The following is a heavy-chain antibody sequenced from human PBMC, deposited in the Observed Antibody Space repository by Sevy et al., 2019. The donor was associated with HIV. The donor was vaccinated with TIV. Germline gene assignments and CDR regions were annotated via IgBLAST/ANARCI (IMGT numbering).Heavy chain of an antibody. V-gene: IGHV3-23*01. CDR3: EVVVVAASSGSTFDY. D-gene: IGHD2-15*01. CDR2: ISGSGGST. CDR1: GFTFSSYA. Sequence: GESLKISCAASGFTFSSYAMSWVRQAPGKGLEWVSAISGSGGSTYYADSVKGRFTISRDNSKNTLYLQMNSLRAEDTAVYYCEVVVVAASSGSTFDYWGQGTLVTVSS. J-gene: IGHJ4*02.